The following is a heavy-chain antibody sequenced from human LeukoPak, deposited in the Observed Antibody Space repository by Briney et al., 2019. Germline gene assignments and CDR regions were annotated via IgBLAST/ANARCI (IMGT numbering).Heavy chain of an antibody. J-gene: IGHJ3*02. CDR3: ARGKKQLGYCSGGSCLAAFDI. CDR2: INHNGNVN. V-gene: IGHV3-7*01. CDR1: GFTFSSYW. Sequence: GGSLRLSCAASGFTFSSYWMNWARQAPGKGLEWVASINHNGNVNYYVDSVKGRFTISRENAKNSLYLQMNSLRAGDTAVYYCARGKKQLGYCSGGSCLAAFDIWGQGTMVTVSS. D-gene: IGHD2-15*01.